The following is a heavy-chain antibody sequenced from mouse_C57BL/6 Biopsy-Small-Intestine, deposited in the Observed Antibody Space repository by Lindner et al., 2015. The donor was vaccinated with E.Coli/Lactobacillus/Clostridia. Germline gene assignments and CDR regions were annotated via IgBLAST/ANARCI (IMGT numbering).Heavy chain of an antibody. J-gene: IGHJ4*01. D-gene: IGHD6-1*01. CDR2: INPNSGGT. CDR3: ARESRQQRAIDF. V-gene: IGHV1-18*01. CDR1: GYTFTDYY. Sequence: SVKVSCKASGYTFTDYYMHWVRQAPGQRLEWMGWINPNSGGTKYAQKFQGWVTMTRDTSISTSYMELSRLKSDDTAVYYCARESRQQRAIDFWGQGTLVTVSS.